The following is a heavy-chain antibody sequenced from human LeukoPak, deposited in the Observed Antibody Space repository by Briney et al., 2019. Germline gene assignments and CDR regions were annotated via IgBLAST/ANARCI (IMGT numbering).Heavy chain of an antibody. CDR1: GYTFTSYG. CDR2: ISAYNGNT. V-gene: IGHV1-18*01. D-gene: IGHD3-22*01. Sequence: ASVKVSCKASGYTFTSYGISWVRQAPGQGLEWMGWISAYNGNTNYAQKLQGRVTMTTDTSTSTAYMELRSLRSDDTAVYYCARGIQHYYDSSGYEYYMDAWGKGTTVTISS. CDR3: ARGIQHYYDSSGYEYYMDA. J-gene: IGHJ6*03.